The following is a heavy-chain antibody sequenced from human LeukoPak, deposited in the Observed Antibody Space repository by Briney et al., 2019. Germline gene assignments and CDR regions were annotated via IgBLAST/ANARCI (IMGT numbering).Heavy chain of an antibody. CDR3: TRSGIVGAPGDFDY. J-gene: IGHJ4*02. V-gene: IGHV1-46*03. CDR1: GYTFSSYY. Sequence: ASVKVSCKASGYTFSSYYMHWVRQAPGQGLEWMGIINPSGGSTKYAQKFQGTVTMTRDASTSTVYMELSSLRSEDTAVYYCTRSGIVGAPGDFDYWGQGTLVTVSS. CDR2: INPSGGST. D-gene: IGHD1-26*01.